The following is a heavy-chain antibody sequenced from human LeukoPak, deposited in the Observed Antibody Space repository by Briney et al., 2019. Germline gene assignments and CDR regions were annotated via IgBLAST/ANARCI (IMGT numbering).Heavy chain of an antibody. D-gene: IGHD6-19*01. CDR3: ASYLFGSGWYGFDR. V-gene: IGHV3-21*03. J-gene: IGHJ5*02. Sequence: GGSLRLSCSASGFTFSSYNMNWVRQAPGKGLEWVSSISSSSSYIYYADSVKGRFTISRDNANNLLYLLMNSLRAEDTAVYYCASYLFGSGWYGFDRWGQGTLVTVSS. CDR2: ISSSSSYI. CDR1: GFTFSSYN.